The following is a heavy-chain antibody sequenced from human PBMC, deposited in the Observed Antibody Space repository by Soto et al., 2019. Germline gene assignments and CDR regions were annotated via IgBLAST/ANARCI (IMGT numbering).Heavy chain of an antibody. Sequence: GESLKISCKGSGYSFTTYWIGWVRQMPGKGLEWMGILYPGDSDTRYSPSFQGQVTISADKSISTAYLQWSSLKASDTAMYYCARGWTFSEYNSSPGMDVWGQGTTVTVSS. CDR3: ARGWTFSEYNSSPGMDV. CDR1: GYSFTTYW. D-gene: IGHD6-6*01. J-gene: IGHJ6*02. CDR2: LYPGDSDT. V-gene: IGHV5-51*01.